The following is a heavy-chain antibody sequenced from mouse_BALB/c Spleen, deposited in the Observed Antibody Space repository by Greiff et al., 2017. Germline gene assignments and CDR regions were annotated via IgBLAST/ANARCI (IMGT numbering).Heavy chain of an antibody. J-gene: IGHJ4*01. D-gene: IGHD2-3*01. V-gene: IGHV5-4*02. CDR3: ARDWGLLRPYYYAMDY. CDR2: ISDGGSYT. CDR1: GFTFSDYY. Sequence: EVQLVESGGGLVKPGGSLKLSCAASGFTFSDYYMYWVRQTPEKRLEWVATISDGGSYTYYPDSVKGRFTISRDNAKNNLYLQMSSLKSEDTAMYYCARDWGLLRPYYYAMDYWGQGTSVTVSS.